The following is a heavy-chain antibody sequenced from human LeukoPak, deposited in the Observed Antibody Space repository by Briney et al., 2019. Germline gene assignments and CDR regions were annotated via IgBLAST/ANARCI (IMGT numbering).Heavy chain of an antibody. J-gene: IGHJ6*03. D-gene: IGHD6-19*01. CDR2: MTSISTLM. V-gene: IGHV3-21*01. CDR3: TRARVVTVPGTADYYFYMDV. Sequence: GESLRLSCGASGFTSNTYAMKLVPQAPGKGLEWVSSMTSISTLMYYAASVKGRFTVSRDNANNSLYLQLNSLRAEDTAVYYCTRARVVTVPGTADYYFYMDVWGRGTTVTVSS. CDR1: GFTSNTYA.